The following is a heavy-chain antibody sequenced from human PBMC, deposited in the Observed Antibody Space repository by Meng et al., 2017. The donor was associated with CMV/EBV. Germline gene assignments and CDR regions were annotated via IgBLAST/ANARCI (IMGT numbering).Heavy chain of an antibody. CDR1: ALALSNSGEV. CDR2: IYWDDDK. CDR3: AHKGRRMAAAGINWFDP. D-gene: IGHD6-13*01. Sequence: DSFLMLVTTTLSLTRACSFSALALSNSGEVLGWIRHPPGMALEWLALIYWDDDKRYSPSLTSRLTITKESSKKQVVLTMTNMDPVDTATYYCAHKGRRMAAAGINWFDPWGQGTLVTASS. V-gene: IGHV2-5*02. J-gene: IGHJ5*02.